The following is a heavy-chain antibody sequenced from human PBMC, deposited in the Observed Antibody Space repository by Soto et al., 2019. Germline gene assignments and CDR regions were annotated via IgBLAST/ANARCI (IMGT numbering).Heavy chain of an antibody. D-gene: IGHD6-19*01. V-gene: IGHV3-48*03. Sequence: EVRLVESGGGWVQPGESLRLSCAASGFTFGSYERNWVRQAPGRGLEWVAYISSRGTSIFYADSVKGRFSISRDNDNDSVSLLMNNLKVDDTAVYYCARDRGYNTGWYGGALDLWGQGTLVTVSS. CDR3: ARDRGYNTGWYGGALDL. CDR2: ISSRGTSI. CDR1: GFTFGSYE. J-gene: IGHJ4*02.